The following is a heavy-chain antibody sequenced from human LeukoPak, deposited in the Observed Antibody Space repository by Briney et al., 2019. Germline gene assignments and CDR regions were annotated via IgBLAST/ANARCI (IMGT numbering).Heavy chain of an antibody. V-gene: IGHV4-4*02. CDR3: ARATDYYDSSGASNWFDP. CDR1: GGSISSSNW. CDR2: IYHSGST. D-gene: IGHD3-22*01. J-gene: IGHJ5*02. Sequence: SETLSLTCAVSGGSISSSNWWSWVRQPPGKGLGWIGYIYHSGSTYYNPSLKSRVTISVDRSKNQFSLKLRSVTAADTAVYYCARATDYYDSSGASNWFDPWGQGTLVTVSS.